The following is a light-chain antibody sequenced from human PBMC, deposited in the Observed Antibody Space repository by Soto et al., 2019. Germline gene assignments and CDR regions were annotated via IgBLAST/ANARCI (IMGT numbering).Light chain of an antibody. J-gene: IGLJ2*01. Sequence: QPVLTQSPSASASLGASVKLTCTLSSGHSSYAIAWHQQQPEKGPRYLMKLNSDGSHSKGDGIPDRFSGSSSGAERYLTISSLQSEDEADYCCQTWGTGIHRVVFGGGTKVTVL. CDR2: LNSDGSH. CDR1: SGHSSYA. CDR3: QTWGTGIHRVV. V-gene: IGLV4-69*01.